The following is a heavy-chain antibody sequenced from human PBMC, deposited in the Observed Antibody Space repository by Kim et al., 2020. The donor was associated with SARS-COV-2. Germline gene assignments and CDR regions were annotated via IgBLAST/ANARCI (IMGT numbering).Heavy chain of an antibody. CDR2: IYTSGST. CDR3: ARDLDVWFGELSGGYYGMDV. J-gene: IGHJ6*02. V-gene: IGHV4-61*02. D-gene: IGHD3-10*01. CDR1: GGSISSGSYY. Sequence: SETLSLTCTVSGGSISSGSYYWSWIRQPAGKGLEWIGRIYTSGSTNYNPSLKSRVTISVDTSKNQFSLKLSPVTAADTAVYYCARDLDVWFGELSGGYYGMDVWGQGTTVTVSS.